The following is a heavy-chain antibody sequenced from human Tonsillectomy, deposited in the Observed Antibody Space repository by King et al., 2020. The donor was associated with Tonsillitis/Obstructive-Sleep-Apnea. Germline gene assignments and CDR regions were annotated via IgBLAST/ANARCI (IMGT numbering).Heavy chain of an antibody. CDR3: ARDGPADYGDYVPFDY. CDR2: IIPIFCTA. Sequence: QLVQSGAEVKKPGSSVKVSCKASGGTFSSYAISWVRQAPGQGLEWMGGIIPIFCTANYAQKFQGRVTITADESTSTAYMELSSLRSEDTAVYYCARDGPADYGDYVPFDYWGQGTLVTVSS. J-gene: IGHJ4*02. D-gene: IGHD4-17*01. V-gene: IGHV1-69*01. CDR1: GGTFSSYA.